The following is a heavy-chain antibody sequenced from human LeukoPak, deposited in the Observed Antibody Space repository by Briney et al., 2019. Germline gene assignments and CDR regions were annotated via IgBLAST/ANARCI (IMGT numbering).Heavy chain of an antibody. J-gene: IGHJ4*02. CDR3: AIDTSDDYADY. CDR2: ISGSGGST. Sequence: GGPLRLSCAASGFTFSSYSMNWVRQAPGKGLEWVSGISGSGGSTHYADSVKGRFTISRDNSKNTLYLQMSSLRAEDTAVYYCAIDTSDDYADYWGQGTLVTVSS. V-gene: IGHV3-23*01. CDR1: GFTFSSYS.